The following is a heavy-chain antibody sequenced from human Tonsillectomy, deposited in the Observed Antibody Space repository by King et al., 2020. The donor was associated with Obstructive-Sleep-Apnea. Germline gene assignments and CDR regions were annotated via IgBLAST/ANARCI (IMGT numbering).Heavy chain of an antibody. CDR2: IWYDGSNK. Sequence: VQLVESGGGVVQPGRSLRLSCAASGFTFSSYGMHWVRQAPGKGLDWVAVIWYDGSNKYYADSVKGRFTISRDNSKNTLYLQMNRLRAEDTAVYYCAKIGYSSGWLVDYWGQGTLVTVSS. D-gene: IGHD6-19*01. CDR1: GFTFSSYG. J-gene: IGHJ4*02. V-gene: IGHV3-33*06. CDR3: AKIGYSSGWLVDY.